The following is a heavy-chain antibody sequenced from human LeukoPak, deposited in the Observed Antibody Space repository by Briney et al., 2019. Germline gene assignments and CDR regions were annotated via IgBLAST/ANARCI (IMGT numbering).Heavy chain of an antibody. J-gene: IGHJ3*02. CDR2: IIPIFGIA. CDR3: ARREDYDSSGYFDI. V-gene: IGHV1-69*04. CDR1: GGTFSSYA. D-gene: IGHD3-22*01. Sequence: ASVKVSCKASGGTFSSYAISWVRQAPGQGLEWMGRIIPIFGIANNAQKFQGRVTITADKSTSTAYMELSSLRSEDTAVYYCARREDYDSSGYFDIWGQGTMVTVSS.